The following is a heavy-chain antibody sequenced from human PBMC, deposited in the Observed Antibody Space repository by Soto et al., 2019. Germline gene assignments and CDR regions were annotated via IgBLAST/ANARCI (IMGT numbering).Heavy chain of an antibody. CDR3: ARIGYCSSTSCYIHYYYGMDV. D-gene: IGHD2-2*02. CDR2: IDPSDSYT. J-gene: IGHJ6*02. Sequence: GQSLKISCMGSGYRFTSYWSSCVRQMPGKGLEWLGRIDPSDSYTNYSPSFQGHVTISADKSISTAYLQWSSLKASDTAMYYCARIGYCSSTSCYIHYYYGMDVWGQGNTVTVS. CDR1: GYRFTSYW. V-gene: IGHV5-10-1*01.